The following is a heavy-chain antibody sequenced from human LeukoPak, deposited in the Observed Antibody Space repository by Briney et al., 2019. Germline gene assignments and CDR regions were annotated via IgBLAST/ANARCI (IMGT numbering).Heavy chain of an antibody. CDR2: ISYDGSNK. V-gene: IGHV3-30*18. Sequence: GGSLRLSCAASGFTFSSYGMHWVRQAPGKGLEWVAVISYDGSNKYYADSVKGRFTISRDNSKNTLYLQMNSLRAEDTAEYYCAKDLADIAAAGLFDYWGQGTLVTVSS. CDR3: AKDLADIAAAGLFDY. J-gene: IGHJ4*02. D-gene: IGHD6-13*01. CDR1: GFTFSSYG.